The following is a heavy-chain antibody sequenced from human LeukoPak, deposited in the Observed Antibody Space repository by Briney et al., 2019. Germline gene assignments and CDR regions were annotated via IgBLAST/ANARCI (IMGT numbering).Heavy chain of an antibody. Sequence: SETLSLTCTVQGGSLSGAYWTWIRQPPGKGREGIGEINHTGSTNYNPSFKSRVTMSADTPKNQFSLNLTSVTAADTALYYCARGPVRLARPYDYWGQGTLVTVSS. CDR1: GGSLSGAY. CDR3: ARGPVRLARPYDY. CDR2: INHTGST. J-gene: IGHJ4*02. V-gene: IGHV4-34*01. D-gene: IGHD3-9*01.